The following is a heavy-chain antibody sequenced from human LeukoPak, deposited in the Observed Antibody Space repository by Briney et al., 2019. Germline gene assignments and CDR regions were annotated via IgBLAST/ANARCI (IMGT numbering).Heavy chain of an antibody. CDR3: ARDARIAAAGRYYGMDV. J-gene: IGHJ6*02. D-gene: IGHD6-13*01. Sequence: GASVKVSCKASGGTFSSYAISWVRQAPGQGLEWMGRIIPILGIANYAQKFQGRVTITADKSTSTAYMELSSLRSEDTAVYYSARDARIAAAGRYYGMDVWGQGTTVTVSS. V-gene: IGHV1-69*04. CDR2: IIPILGIA. CDR1: GGTFSSYA.